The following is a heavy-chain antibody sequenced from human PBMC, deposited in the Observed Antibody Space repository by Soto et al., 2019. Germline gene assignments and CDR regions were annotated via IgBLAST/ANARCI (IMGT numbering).Heavy chain of an antibody. CDR2: IWPDGSIE. Sequence: QVQLVESGGGVVQPGRSLRLSCAASGFTFSNYGIHWVRQAPGKGLEWVAVIWPDGSIERYLDSVKGRFTISRDNSKNTLYLQMNSLRAEDTAMYYCARAGIVATTQLGWFDPWGQGTLVIVSS. V-gene: IGHV3-33*01. CDR3: ARAGIVATTQLGWFDP. CDR1: GFTFSNYG. D-gene: IGHD1-26*01. J-gene: IGHJ5*02.